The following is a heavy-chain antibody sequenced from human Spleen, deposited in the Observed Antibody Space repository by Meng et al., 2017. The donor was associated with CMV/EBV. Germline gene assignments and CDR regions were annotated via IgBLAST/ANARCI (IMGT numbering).Heavy chain of an antibody. V-gene: IGHV3-9*01. CDR1: GFTFDDYA. CDR2: ITWNSGSI. D-gene: IGHD2-2*01. Sequence: SLKISCAASGFTFDDYAMHWVRQAPGKGLEWVSGITWNSGSIDYADSVKGRFTISRDNSKNTLFLQMNSVRAEDTAVYYCAKAKYQLPFDYWGQGTLVTVSS. CDR3: AKAKYQLPFDY. J-gene: IGHJ4*02.